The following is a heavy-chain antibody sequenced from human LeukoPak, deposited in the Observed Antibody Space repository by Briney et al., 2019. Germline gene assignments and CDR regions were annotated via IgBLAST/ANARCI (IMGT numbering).Heavy chain of an antibody. CDR2: ISSSSSTI. Sequence: GGSLRLSCAASGFTFSSYSMNWVRQAPGKGLEWVSYISSSSSTIYYADSVKGRFTISRDNAKNSLYLQMNSLRAEDTAVYYCARDRQVDFRSGYYLGYFDYWGQGTLVTVSS. V-gene: IGHV3-48*01. D-gene: IGHD3-3*01. CDR1: GFTFSSYS. CDR3: ARDRQVDFRSGYYLGYFDY. J-gene: IGHJ4*02.